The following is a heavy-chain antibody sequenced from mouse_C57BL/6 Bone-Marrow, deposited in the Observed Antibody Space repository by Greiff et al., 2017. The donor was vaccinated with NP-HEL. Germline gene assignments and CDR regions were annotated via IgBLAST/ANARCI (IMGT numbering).Heavy chain of an antibody. D-gene: IGHD1-1*01. J-gene: IGHJ4*01. CDR1: GFTFSDYY. CDR2: ISNGGGST. CDR3: ARHRGSYYGSSFAMDY. V-gene: IGHV5-12*01. Sequence: EVKVVESGGGLVQPGGSLKLSCAASGFTFSDYYMYWVRQTPEKRLEWVAYISNGGGSTYYPDTVKGRFTISRDNAKNTLYLQMSRLKSEDTAMYYCARHRGSYYGSSFAMDYWGQGTSVTVSS.